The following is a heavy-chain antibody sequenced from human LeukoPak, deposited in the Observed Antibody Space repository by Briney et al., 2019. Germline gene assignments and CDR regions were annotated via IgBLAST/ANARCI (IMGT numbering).Heavy chain of an antibody. J-gene: IGHJ5*02. CDR1: GGSISSYY. D-gene: IGHD3-22*01. CDR2: IYCSGST. CDR3: ARRVIVSDHPGGWFDP. V-gene: IGHV4-59*08. Sequence: PSETLSLTCTVSGGSISSYYWSWIRQPPGKGLEWIGYIYCSGSTNYNPSLKSRVTISVDASKNQFSLKLSSVTAADTAVYYCARRVIVSDHPGGWFDPWGQGTLVTVSS.